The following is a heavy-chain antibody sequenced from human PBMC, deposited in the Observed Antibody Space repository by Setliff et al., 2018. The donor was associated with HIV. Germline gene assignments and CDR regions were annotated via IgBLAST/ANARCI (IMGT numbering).Heavy chain of an antibody. J-gene: IGHJ6*03. Sequence: PSETLSLTCNVSGGSISSSSHYWGWIRQPPGKGLEWIAYIYYSGSTNYNPSLKSRVIMSVDTSRNQFSLKLSSVTAADTAVYYCARGHDNKYYYFYYMDVWGKGTTVTVSS. V-gene: IGHV4-39*07. CDR3: ARGHDNKYYYFYYMDV. CDR2: IYYSGST. D-gene: IGHD3-9*01. CDR1: GGSISSSSHY.